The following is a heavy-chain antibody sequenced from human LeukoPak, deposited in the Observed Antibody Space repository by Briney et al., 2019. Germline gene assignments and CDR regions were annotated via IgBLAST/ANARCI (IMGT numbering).Heavy chain of an antibody. V-gene: IGHV1-58*01. CDR1: GFTFTGSA. D-gene: IGHD1-26*01. CDR2: IVVGSGNT. CDR3: AAGLYSGSYYVGSGDY. Sequence: SVEVSCKASGFTFTGSAVQWVRQARGQRLEWIGWIVVGSGNTNYAQKFQERVTISRDMSTSTAYMELSSLTSEDTAVYYCAAGLYSGSYYVGSGDYWGQGTLVTVSS. J-gene: IGHJ4*02.